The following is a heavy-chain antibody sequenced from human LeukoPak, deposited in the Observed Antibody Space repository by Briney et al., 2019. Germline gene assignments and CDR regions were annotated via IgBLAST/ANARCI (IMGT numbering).Heavy chain of an antibody. CDR2: INPNSSGT. CDR3: AREARYDFWSGYYSL. J-gene: IGHJ4*02. V-gene: IGHV1-2*02. Sequence: GASVKVSCKASGYTFTGYYMHWVRQAPGQGLEWMGWINPNSSGTNYAQKFQGRVTMTRDTSISTAYMELSRLRSDDTAVYYCAREARYDFWSGYYSLWGQGTLVTVSS. D-gene: IGHD3-3*01. CDR1: GYTFTGYY.